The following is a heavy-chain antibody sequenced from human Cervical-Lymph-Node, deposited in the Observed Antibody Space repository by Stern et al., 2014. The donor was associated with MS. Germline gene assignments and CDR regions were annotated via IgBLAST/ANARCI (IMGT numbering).Heavy chain of an antibody. J-gene: IGHJ3*02. CDR3: ARDRYYYDSSGYSHDAFDI. CDR2: ISSSSSYI. Sequence: EEQLVESGGGLVKPGGSLRLSCAASGFTFSSYSMNWVRQAPGKGLEWVSSISSSSSYIYYADSVKGRFTISRDNAKNSLYLQMNSLRAEDTAVYYCARDRYYYDSSGYSHDAFDIWGQGTMVTVSS. CDR1: GFTFSSYS. V-gene: IGHV3-21*01. D-gene: IGHD3-22*01.